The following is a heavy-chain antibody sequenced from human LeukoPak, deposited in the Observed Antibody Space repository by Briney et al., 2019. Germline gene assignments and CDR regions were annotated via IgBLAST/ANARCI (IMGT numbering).Heavy chain of an antibody. V-gene: IGHV1-2*02. J-gene: IGHJ4*02. D-gene: IGHD6-6*01. CDR3: ARDYSSSSGYFDY. CDR1: GYTFTGYY. Sequence: ATVKVSCKASGYTFTGYYMHWVRQAPGQGLEWMGWINPNSGDTNYAEKFQGRVTMTRDTSISTAFMDLRRLRSDDTAVYYCARDYSSSSGYFDYWGQGTLVTVSS. CDR2: INPNSGDT.